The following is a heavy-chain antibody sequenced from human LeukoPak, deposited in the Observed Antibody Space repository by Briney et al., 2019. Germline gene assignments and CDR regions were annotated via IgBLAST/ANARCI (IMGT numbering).Heavy chain of an antibody. CDR3: ARGAHSSGWYGCFDY. CDR2: IYPGDSDT. V-gene: IGHV5-51*01. J-gene: IGHJ4*02. Sequence: GASLQISCKGSGYIFTSYWIGWGRQVPGKGLEWMGIIYPGDSDTKDSPSFQGQVTISADNSISTAYLQWSSLKASDTAMYYCARGAHSSGWYGCFDYWGQGTLVTVSS. D-gene: IGHD6-19*01. CDR1: GYIFTSYW.